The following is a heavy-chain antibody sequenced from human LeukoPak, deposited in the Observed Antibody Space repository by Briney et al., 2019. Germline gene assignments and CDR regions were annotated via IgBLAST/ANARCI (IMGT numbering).Heavy chain of an antibody. J-gene: IGHJ3*02. CDR2: IYPGDSDT. D-gene: IGHD3-22*01. Sequence: GESLKISCKGSGYSFTGYWIGWVRQMPGKGLEWMGIIYPGDSDTRYSPSFQGQVTISADKSISTAYLQWSSLKASDTAMYYCARTMIVVARRYDAFDIWGQGTMVTVSS. V-gene: IGHV5-51*01. CDR1: GYSFTGYW. CDR3: ARTMIVVARRYDAFDI.